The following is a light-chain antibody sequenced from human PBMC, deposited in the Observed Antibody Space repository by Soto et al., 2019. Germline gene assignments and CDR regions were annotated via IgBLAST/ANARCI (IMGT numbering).Light chain of an antibody. CDR3: QSYDSSLGGYV. CDR2: ANT. CDR1: SSNVGARYG. J-gene: IGLJ1*01. V-gene: IGLV1-40*01. Sequence: QLVLTQPPSVSGAPGQWVSISCTGSSSNVGARYGVHWYQQLPGTAPKLLIYANTNRPSGVPDRFSGSKSGTSASLAITGLQVEDEADYYCQSYDSSLGGYVFGTGTKVTVL.